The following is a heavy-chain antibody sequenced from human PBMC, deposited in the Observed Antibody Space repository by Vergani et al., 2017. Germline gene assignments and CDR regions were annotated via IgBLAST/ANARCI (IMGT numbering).Heavy chain of an antibody. Sequence: QVQLQESGPGLVKPSQTLSLTCTVSGGSISSGGYYWSWIRQHPGKGLEWIGYIYYSGSTYYNPSLKSRVTISVDTSKNQFSLKLSSVTAADTAVYYCARASPRGWRRFPPAGNYFDYWGQGTLVTVSS. CDR3: ARASPRGWRRFPPAGNYFDY. V-gene: IGHV4-31*03. CDR1: GGSISSGGYY. D-gene: IGHD5-12*01. J-gene: IGHJ4*02. CDR2: IYYSGST.